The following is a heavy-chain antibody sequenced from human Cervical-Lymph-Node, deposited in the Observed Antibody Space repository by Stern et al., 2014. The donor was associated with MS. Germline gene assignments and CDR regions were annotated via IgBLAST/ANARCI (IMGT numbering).Heavy chain of an antibody. CDR1: GFTFSSYG. CDR3: AKAGMEDNFDY. D-gene: IGHD6-13*01. J-gene: IGHJ4*02. V-gene: IGHV3-30*18. Sequence: VQLVESGGGVVQPGRSLRLSCAASGFTFSSYGMHWVRQAPGKGLERVAVISYDGSNKYYADSVKGRFTISRDNSKNTLYLQMNSLRAEDTAVYYCAKAGMEDNFDYWGQGTLVTVSS. CDR2: ISYDGSNK.